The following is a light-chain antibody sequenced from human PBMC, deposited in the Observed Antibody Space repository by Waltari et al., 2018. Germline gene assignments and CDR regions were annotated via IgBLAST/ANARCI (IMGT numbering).Light chain of an antibody. CDR2: KAS. Sequence: DIQMTQYPSSLSASVADRVTITCRASESIDVWLAWYQQKPGKAPKVLIYKASSLESGVPSRFSGSGSGTEFTLTISSLQPDDSATYYCQQYGRPVRTFGQGTKLEIK. J-gene: IGKJ2*02. V-gene: IGKV1-5*03. CDR3: QQYGRPVRT. CDR1: ESIDVW.